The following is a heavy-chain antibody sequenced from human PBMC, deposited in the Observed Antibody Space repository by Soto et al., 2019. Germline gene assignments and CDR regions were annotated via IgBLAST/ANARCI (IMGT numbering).Heavy chain of an antibody. CDR3: ARAPVTYYYDSSGYVEDWFDP. Sequence: QVQLQESGPGLVKPSQTLSLTCTVSGGSISSGDYYWSWIRQPPGKGLEWIGYIYYSGSTYYNPSLKSRVTISVDTSKNQFSLKLSSVTAADTAVYYCARAPVTYYYDSSGYVEDWFDPWGQGTLVTVSS. V-gene: IGHV4-30-4*01. CDR2: IYYSGST. D-gene: IGHD3-22*01. J-gene: IGHJ5*02. CDR1: GGSISSGDYY.